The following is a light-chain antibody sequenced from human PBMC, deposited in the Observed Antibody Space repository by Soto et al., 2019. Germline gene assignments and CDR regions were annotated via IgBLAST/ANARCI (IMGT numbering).Light chain of an antibody. V-gene: IGKV1-5*01. CDR3: RT. J-gene: IGKJ1*01. Sequence: DIQMTQSPSTLSASVGDRVTITCRASQSISSWLAWYQQKPGKAPKLLIYDASSLESGVPSRFSGSGSGTEFTLTISSLQPADFAPSYCRTFGQGTKV. CDR2: DAS. CDR1: QSISSW.